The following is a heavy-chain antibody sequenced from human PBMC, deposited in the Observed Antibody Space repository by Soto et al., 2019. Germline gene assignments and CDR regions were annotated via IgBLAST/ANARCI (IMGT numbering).Heavy chain of an antibody. J-gene: IGHJ3*02. V-gene: IGHV4-59*01. Sequence: ASYNLSLTCTVSGGTISTYYWSWIRQPPGKGLEWIGYIYYSGSTNYNPSLKSRVTISVDTSKTQFSLKLSSVTAADTALYYCARAGPPGLYYVFWRDYYSQYLHDI. CDR3: ARAGPPGLYYVFWRDYYSQYLHDI. D-gene: IGHD3-3*01. CDR2: IYYSGST. CDR1: GGTISTYY.